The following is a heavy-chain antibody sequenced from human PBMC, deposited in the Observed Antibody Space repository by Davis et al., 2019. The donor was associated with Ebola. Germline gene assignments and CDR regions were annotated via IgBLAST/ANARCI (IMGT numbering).Heavy chain of an antibody. CDR3: AEGGTNNFLGEN. V-gene: IGHV3-23*01. CDR2: ISASGADI. Sequence: PGGSLRLSCAASGFTFSNYSMRWVRQAPGGGLEWVSRISASGADIKYADSVRGRFSISRDDSKNTLYLQMDSLRAEDTAVVYCAEGGTNNFLGENWGQGTLVTVSS. J-gene: IGHJ4*02. CDR1: GFTFSNYS. D-gene: IGHD2-8*01.